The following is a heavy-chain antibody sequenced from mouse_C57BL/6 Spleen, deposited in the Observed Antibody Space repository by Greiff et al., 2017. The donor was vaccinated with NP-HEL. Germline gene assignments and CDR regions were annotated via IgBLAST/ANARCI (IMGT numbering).Heavy chain of an antibody. Sequence: QVTLKESGPGILQPSQTLSLTCSFSGFSLSTFGMGVGWIRQPSGKGLEWLAHICWDDDKYYNPVLKSRLPISKDTSKTQVFLKIANVDTADTATYYCARMRGYYGSSYGTLCVDYWGQGTTLTVSS. J-gene: IGHJ2*01. CDR3: ARMRGYYGSSYGTLCVDY. CDR1: GFSLSTFGMG. CDR2: ICWDDDK. V-gene: IGHV8-8*01. D-gene: IGHD1-1*01.